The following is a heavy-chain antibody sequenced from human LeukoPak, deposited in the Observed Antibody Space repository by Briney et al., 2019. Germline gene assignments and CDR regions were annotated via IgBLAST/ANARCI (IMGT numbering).Heavy chain of an antibody. J-gene: IGHJ5*02. CDR3: AGHNYVFRPNWFDP. Sequence: PSETLSLTCSVSGDSISYFYWSWIRQAAGKGLEWIGRIHSSGSTYYNPSLKSRVTISVDTSKNQFSLKLSSVTAADTAVYYCAGHNYVFRPNWFDPWGQGTLVTVSS. V-gene: IGHV4-59*05. D-gene: IGHD3-16*01. CDR1: GDSISYFY. CDR2: IHSSGST.